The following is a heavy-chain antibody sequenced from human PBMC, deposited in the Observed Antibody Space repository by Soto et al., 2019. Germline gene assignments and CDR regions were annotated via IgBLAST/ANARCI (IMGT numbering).Heavy chain of an antibody. J-gene: IGHJ6*02. V-gene: IGHV3-13*01. D-gene: IGHD6-13*01. CDR2: IGTAGDT. CDR3: AKDSREGMYYGMDV. CDR1: GFTFSSYD. Sequence: RGVLRLSCAASGFTFSSYDMHWVRQATGKGLEWVSAIGTAGDTYYPGSVKGRFTISRENAKNTLYLQMNSLRAEDTAVYYCAKDSREGMYYGMDVWGQGTTVTVSS.